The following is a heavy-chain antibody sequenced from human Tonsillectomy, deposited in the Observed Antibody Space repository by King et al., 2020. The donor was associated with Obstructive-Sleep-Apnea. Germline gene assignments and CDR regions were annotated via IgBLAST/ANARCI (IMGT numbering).Heavy chain of an antibody. Sequence: ESGGGLVQPGGSLRLSCAASGFTFSSYAISWVRQAPGKGLEWVSAISGSGDSTHYADSVKGRLTISRDNSKNTLYLQMNSLRAEDTALYYCAKDLDFWSGYYTGILDYWGQGTLVTVSS. V-gene: IGHV3-23*01. CDR2: ISGSGDST. CDR1: GFTFSSYA. D-gene: IGHD3-3*01. J-gene: IGHJ4*02. CDR3: AKDLDFWSGYYTGILDY.